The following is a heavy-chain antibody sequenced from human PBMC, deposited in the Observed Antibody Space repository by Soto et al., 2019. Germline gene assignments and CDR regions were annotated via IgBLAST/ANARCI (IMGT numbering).Heavy chain of an antibody. V-gene: IGHV3-15*06. CDR1: GSSFSDAW. D-gene: IGHD6-25*01. CDR3: TTRGGH. Sequence: QLVESGGGLVKPGGSLRLPCTASGSSFSDAWRSWARQAPGKGLEWVGRVKSKADGGTTNYAAHVNGRFLVSRDDSQNRLYLEMTSLTIEDSGVYFCTTRGGHWGQGALVTVSS. CDR2: VKSKADGGTT. J-gene: IGHJ4*02.